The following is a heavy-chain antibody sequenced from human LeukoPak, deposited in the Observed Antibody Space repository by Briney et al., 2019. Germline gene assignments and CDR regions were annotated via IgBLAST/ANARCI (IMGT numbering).Heavy chain of an antibody. CDR2: INHSGST. V-gene: IGHV4-34*01. CDR3: ARGAMSGYCSGGSCYSDSWYFRGWFDP. CDR1: GGSFSGYY. D-gene: IGHD2-15*01. Sequence: SETLSLTCAVYGGSFSGYYWSWIRQPPGKGLEWIGEINHSGSTNYNSSLKSRVTISVDTSKNQFSLKLSSVTAADTAVYYCARGAMSGYCSGGSCYSDSWYFRGWFDPWGQGTLVTVSS. J-gene: IGHJ5*02.